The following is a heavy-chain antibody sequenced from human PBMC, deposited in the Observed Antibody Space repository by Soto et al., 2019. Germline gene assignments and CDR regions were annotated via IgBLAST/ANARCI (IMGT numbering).Heavy chain of an antibody. CDR3: ARPDGNYVIEY. J-gene: IGHJ4*02. CDR1: GFTFSDYY. Sequence: PVVALRLSCAASGFTFSDYYMSWIRQAPWKGLEQLSYISASGSTISYAGPVKGRFTISRDNAKNSLYLKMNSQSAEDTAVYYCARPDGNYVIEYWGQGTLVTVSS. V-gene: IGHV3-11*01. CDR2: ISASGSTI. D-gene: IGHD4-17*01.